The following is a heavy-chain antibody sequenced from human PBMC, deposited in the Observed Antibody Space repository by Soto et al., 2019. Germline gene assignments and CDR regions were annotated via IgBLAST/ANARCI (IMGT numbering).Heavy chain of an antibody. J-gene: IGHJ4*02. CDR2: IYYSGDT. Sequence: QVQLQESGPGLVKPSQTLSLTCSVSGGSISSGENYWNWIRQPPGKGLEWIGYIYYSGDTYYNPSLKSRVTISVATATNQSSLKLSSVTAAETAVYYCAAPSGYYWVHDYWGQGTLVTVSS. D-gene: IGHD3-22*01. V-gene: IGHV4-30-4*01. CDR1: GGSISSGENY. CDR3: AAPSGYYWVHDY.